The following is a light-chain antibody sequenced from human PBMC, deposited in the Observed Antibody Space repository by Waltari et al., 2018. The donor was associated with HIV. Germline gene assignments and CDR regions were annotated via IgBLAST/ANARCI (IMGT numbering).Light chain of an antibody. Sequence: TQSPASLPATPGESAAIPCKSTQTLLHKNGKNSLDWSVKKSGQTPQLLMYMSSNLAAGVPVRFSGSGSGTDFTLKISRVEAEDVGLYYCMQALHTPITFGQGTRLEI. CDR1: QTLLHKNGKNS. CDR2: MSS. V-gene: IGKV2-28*01. CDR3: MQALHTPIT. J-gene: IGKJ5*01.